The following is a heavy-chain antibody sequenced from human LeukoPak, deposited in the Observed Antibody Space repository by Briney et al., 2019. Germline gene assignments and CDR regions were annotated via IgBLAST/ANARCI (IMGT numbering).Heavy chain of an antibody. D-gene: IGHD3-22*01. CDR2: IYYTGT. CDR1: GGSVTDYY. CDR3: ARVSSSSDSSGYYPDY. Sequence: SETLSLTCTVSGGSVTDYYWSWIRQSPGKGLEWIGYIYYTGTSYNPSLKSRVTISADTSKNQFSLKLISVTAADTAVYYCARVSSSSDSSGYYPDYWGQGTLVTVSS. V-gene: IGHV4-59*08. J-gene: IGHJ4*02.